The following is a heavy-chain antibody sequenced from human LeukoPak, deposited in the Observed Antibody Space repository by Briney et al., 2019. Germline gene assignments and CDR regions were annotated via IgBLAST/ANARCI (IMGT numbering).Heavy chain of an antibody. CDR3: ARDYYTSGSHDY. Sequence: PGGSLRLSCAASGFTFSSYWMTWVRQAPGKGLEWVANINQDGSETYYVDSVKGRFTISRHNAKNSLFLQMNSLRAEDTAVYYCARDYYTSGSHDYWGQGTLVTVSS. D-gene: IGHD3-10*01. V-gene: IGHV3-7*04. J-gene: IGHJ4*02. CDR2: INQDGSET. CDR1: GFTFSSYW.